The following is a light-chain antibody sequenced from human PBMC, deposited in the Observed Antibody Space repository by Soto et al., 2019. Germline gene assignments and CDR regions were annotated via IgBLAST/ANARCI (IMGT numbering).Light chain of an antibody. CDR3: SSSTTSNTVV. CDR2: EVS. Sequence: QSALTQPASVSGSPGQSITISCTGTSSDVSGYNFVSWYQHHPGKAPKLMIYEVSNRPSGVSNRFSGSKSGNTASLTISGLQAEDEADYYCSSSTTSNTVVFGGGTKVTVL. J-gene: IGLJ2*01. V-gene: IGLV2-14*01. CDR1: SSDVSGYNF.